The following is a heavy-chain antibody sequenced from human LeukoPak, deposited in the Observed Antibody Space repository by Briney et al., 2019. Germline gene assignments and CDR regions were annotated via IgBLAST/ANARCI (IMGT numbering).Heavy chain of an antibody. V-gene: IGHV3-53*01. CDR3: ARGSDSSGWYPSFDY. CDR2: IYSGGST. D-gene: IGHD6-19*01. J-gene: IGHJ4*02. Sequence: GGSLRLSCAASGFTVSSNYMSWVRQAPGKGLEWVSVIYSGGSTYYADSVKGRFTISRDNAKNALYLQMNSLRAEDTAVYYCARGSDSSGWYPSFDYWGQGTLVTVSS. CDR1: GFTVSSNY.